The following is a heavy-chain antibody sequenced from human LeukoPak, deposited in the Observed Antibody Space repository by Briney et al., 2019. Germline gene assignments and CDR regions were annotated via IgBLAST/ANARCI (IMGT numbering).Heavy chain of an antibody. Sequence: PGGSLRLSCAASGFTFSNYGMHWVRQAPDKGLEWVAVISYDGTNEYYADSVKGRFTISRDNSKNTLYLQMNSLRAEDTAVYYCAKDMYSSGWYGGYYYYYGMDVWGQGTTVTVSS. CDR1: GFTFSNYG. CDR3: AKDMYSSGWYGGYYYYYGMDV. D-gene: IGHD6-19*01. J-gene: IGHJ6*02. V-gene: IGHV3-30*18. CDR2: ISYDGTNE.